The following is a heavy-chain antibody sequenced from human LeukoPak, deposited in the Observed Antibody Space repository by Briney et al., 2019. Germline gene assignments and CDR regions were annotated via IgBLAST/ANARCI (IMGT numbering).Heavy chain of an antibody. J-gene: IGHJ4*02. V-gene: IGHV4-39*01. CDR1: GGSISSSNYY. CDR2: IFYSGST. D-gene: IGHD2-21*02. CDR3: AGLVVGTATIDY. Sequence: SETLSLTCTVSGGSISSSNYYWGWIRQPPGKGLEWIGNIFYSGSTHYNPSLKSRDTISVDTSKNQFSLKLNSVTAGDTAVYHCAGLVVGTATIDYWGQGTLVTVSS.